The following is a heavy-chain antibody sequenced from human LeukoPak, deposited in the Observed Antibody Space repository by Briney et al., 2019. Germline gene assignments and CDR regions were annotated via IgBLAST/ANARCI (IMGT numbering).Heavy chain of an antibody. D-gene: IGHD6-13*01. J-gene: IGHJ4*02. CDR3: ARLRAAAAGTFDY. Sequence: SETLSLTCTVSGGSISSGSYYWGWIRQPPGKGLEWIGSIYYSGSTYYNPSLKSRVTISVDTSKNQFSLKLSSVTAADTAVYYCARLRAAAAGTFDYWGQGTLVTVSS. CDR1: GGSISSGSYY. V-gene: IGHV4-39*01. CDR2: IYYSGST.